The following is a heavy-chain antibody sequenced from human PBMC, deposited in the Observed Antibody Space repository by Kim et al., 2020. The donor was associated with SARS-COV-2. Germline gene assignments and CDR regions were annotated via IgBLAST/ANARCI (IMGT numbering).Heavy chain of an antibody. CDR1: GGSISSSNW. D-gene: IGHD6-13*01. CDR3: ARAGYSSSWHCFDY. J-gene: IGHJ4*02. V-gene: IGHV4-4*02. CDR2: IYHSGST. Sequence: SETLSLTCAVSGGSISSSNWWSWVRQPPGKGLEWIGEIYHSGSTNYNPSLKSRVTISVDKSKNQFSLKLSSVTAADTAVYYCARAGYSSSWHCFDYWGQGTLVTVSS.